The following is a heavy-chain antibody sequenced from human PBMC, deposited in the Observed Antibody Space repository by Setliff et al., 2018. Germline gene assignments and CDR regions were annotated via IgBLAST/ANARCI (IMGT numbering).Heavy chain of an antibody. CDR1: GGSFSGYY. V-gene: IGHV4-34*01. CDR3: ARGLIFGYSYVGEYYYYMDV. D-gene: IGHD5-18*01. CDR2: INHSGST. J-gene: IGHJ6*03. Sequence: SETLSLTCAVYGGSFSGYYWSWIRQPPGKGLEWIGEINHSGSTNYNPSLKSRVTISVDTSKNQFSLKLSSVTAADTAVYYCARGLIFGYSYVGEYYYYMDVWGKGTTVTV.